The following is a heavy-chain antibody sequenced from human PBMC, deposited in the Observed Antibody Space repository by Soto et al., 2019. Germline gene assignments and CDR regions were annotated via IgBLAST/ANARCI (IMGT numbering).Heavy chain of an antibody. V-gene: IGHV3-15*01. CDR3: STDWATGRG. CDR1: GFTFSNAW. D-gene: IGHD3-10*01. Sequence: EVQLVESGGGLVKPGGSLRLSCAASGFTFSNAWMNWARQAPGKGLEWVGRIRSETHGGTTDYAAPVKGRFTISRDDSKNTLYLHMNSLQTEDTAVYYCSTDWATGRGRGQGTLVTVSS. CDR2: IRSETHGGTT. J-gene: IGHJ4*02.